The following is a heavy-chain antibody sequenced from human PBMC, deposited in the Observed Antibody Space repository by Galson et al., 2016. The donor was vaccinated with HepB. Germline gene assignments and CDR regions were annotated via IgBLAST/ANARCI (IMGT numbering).Heavy chain of an antibody. CDR1: GFSFSNHG. J-gene: IGHJ4*02. CDR2: ITRTGDAT. D-gene: IGHD3-16*01. Sequence: SLRLSCAGSGFSFSNHGMSWVRQPPGRGLDWVSGITRTGDATPYADVVKGRFTISRDNSKNTVYLYMIDLSAGDTAVYYCGKHGGFDYWGQGARVTVSS. CDR3: GKHGGFDY. V-gene: IGHV3-23*01.